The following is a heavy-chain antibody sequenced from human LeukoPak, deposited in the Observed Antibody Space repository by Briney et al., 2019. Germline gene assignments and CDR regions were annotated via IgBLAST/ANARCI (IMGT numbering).Heavy chain of an antibody. J-gene: IGHJ4*02. D-gene: IGHD6-13*01. Sequence: PGGSLRLSCAASGFTFSSYSMNWVRQAPGKGLEWVSSISGSTNYIYYADSVKGRFTISRDNAKNSLYLQMNSLRAEDTAVYYCARGKYSSSGYFDYWGQGTLVTVSS. CDR2: ISGSTNYI. CDR3: ARGKYSSSGYFDY. CDR1: GFTFSSYS. V-gene: IGHV3-21*01.